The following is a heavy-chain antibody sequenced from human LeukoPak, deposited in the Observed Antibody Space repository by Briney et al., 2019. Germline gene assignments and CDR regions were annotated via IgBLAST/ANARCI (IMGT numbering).Heavy chain of an antibody. D-gene: IGHD6-13*01. CDR3: ARHSSSWQGWFDP. J-gene: IGHJ5*02. V-gene: IGHV4-59*01. CDR2: IYYSGST. Sequence: PSETLSLTCTVSGGSISSYYGSWIRQPPGKGLEWIGYIYYSGSTNYNPSLKSRVTISVDTSKNQFSLKLSSVTAADTAVYYCARHSSSWQGWFDPWGQGTLVTVSS. CDR1: GGSISSYY.